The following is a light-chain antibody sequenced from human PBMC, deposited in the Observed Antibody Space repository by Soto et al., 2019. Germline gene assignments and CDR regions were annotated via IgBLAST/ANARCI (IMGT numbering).Light chain of an antibody. CDR3: SSYTISSTYV. Sequence: QSALTQPASVSGSPGQSIAISCTGTSSDVGSYTYVSWYQQHPGKAPKLMIFDVSNRPSGVSDRFSGSKSGNTASLTISGLQADDEADYYCSSYTISSTYVFGTGPKLTVL. CDR1: SSDVGSYTY. V-gene: IGLV2-14*01. J-gene: IGLJ1*01. CDR2: DVS.